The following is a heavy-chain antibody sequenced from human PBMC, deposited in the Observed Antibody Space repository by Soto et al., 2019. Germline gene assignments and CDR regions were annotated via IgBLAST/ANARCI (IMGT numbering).Heavy chain of an antibody. CDR2: ITSKTGDQ. D-gene: IGHD3-22*01. CDR1: GFTFNKYS. CDR3: ARDLMPNDRGLGDLAY. Sequence: EVRLVESGGGLVKPGGSLRLSCAASGFTFNKYSMNWVRQAPWKGLEWVSSITSKTGDQYYADSVKGRFIISRDNTKNSLSLQVTSLRDEDTAVYYCARDLMPNDRGLGDLAYWGQGTLVTVSS. V-gene: IGHV3-21*06. J-gene: IGHJ4*02.